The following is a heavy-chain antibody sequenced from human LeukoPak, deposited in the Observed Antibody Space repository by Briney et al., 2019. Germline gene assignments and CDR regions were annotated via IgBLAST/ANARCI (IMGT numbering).Heavy chain of an antibody. CDR2: IIPIFGTA. J-gene: IGHJ6*02. Sequence: SVKVSCKASGGTFSSYAISWVRQAPGQGLEWMGGIIPIFGTANYAQKFQGRVTITADESTSTAHMELSSLRSEDTAVYYCARASYNWNYRYYYYGMDVWGQGTTVTVSS. V-gene: IGHV1-69*13. CDR1: GGTFSSYA. CDR3: ARASYNWNYRYYYYGMDV. D-gene: IGHD1-7*01.